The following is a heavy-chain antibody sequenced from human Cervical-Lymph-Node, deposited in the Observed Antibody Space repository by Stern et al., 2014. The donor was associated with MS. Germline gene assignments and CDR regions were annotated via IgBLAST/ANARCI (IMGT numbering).Heavy chain of an antibody. J-gene: IGHJ4*02. V-gene: IGHV5-51*01. D-gene: IGHD4-17*01. CDR2: ISPGDSDT. CDR3: ARDYGDYAFDY. CDR1: GYRFTANW. Sequence: EMQLEESGAEVKKPGESLKISCKGSGYRFTANWIALVRQMPGKGLEWMGIISPGDSDTRYSPSFQCQVTISADKSISTAYLQWSSLKASDTAMYYCARDYGDYAFDYWGQGTLVTFSS.